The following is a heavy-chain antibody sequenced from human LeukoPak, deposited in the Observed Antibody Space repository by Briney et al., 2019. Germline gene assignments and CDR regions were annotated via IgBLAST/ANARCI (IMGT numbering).Heavy chain of an antibody. CDR3: ARNQLLSRYYFDY. CDR2: IKQDGSEK. V-gene: IGHV3-7*01. Sequence: GGSLRLSCAASGFTFSNYWMSWVREAPGEGREWVANIKQDGSEKFYVDSVKGRFTISRDNAKNSLYLQMNSLRAEDTAVYYCARNQLLSRYYFDYWGQGTLVTVSS. D-gene: IGHD2-2*01. CDR1: GFTFSNYW. J-gene: IGHJ4*02.